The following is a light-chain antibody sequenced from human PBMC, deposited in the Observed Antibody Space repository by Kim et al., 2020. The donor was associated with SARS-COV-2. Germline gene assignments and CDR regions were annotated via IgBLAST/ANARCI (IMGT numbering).Light chain of an antibody. CDR1: ALPEKY. V-gene: IGLV3-10*01. CDR3: YSTDSSGNHRV. Sequence: SYELTQPPSVSVSPGQTARITCSGDALPEKYAYWYQQKSGQSPVLVIYEDSKRPSGIPERFSGSSSGTMATLTISGAQVVDEADYYCYSTDSSGNHRVFG. CDR2: EDS. J-gene: IGLJ2*01.